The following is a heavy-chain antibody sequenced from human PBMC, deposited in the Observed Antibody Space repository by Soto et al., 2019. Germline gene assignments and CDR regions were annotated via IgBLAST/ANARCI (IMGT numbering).Heavy chain of an antibody. V-gene: IGHV4-39*02. Sequence: SETLSLTCTVSGGSISNSDAYWVWIRQPPGKGLEWVGSIYYGGTAYYNPSLKSRVTVSVDTSKNLFSLHLNSVTAADTAIYYCARRGLILMPIWGQGTLVTVSS. CDR3: ARRGLILMPI. CDR1: GGSISNSDAY. J-gene: IGHJ1*01. CDR2: IYYGGTA. D-gene: IGHD2-8*01.